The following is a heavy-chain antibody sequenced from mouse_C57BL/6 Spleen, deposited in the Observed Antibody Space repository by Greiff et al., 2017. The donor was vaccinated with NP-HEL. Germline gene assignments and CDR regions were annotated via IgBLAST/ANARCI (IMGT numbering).Heavy chain of an antibody. D-gene: IGHD2-12*01. CDR3: ARQGDPYDGGPAWFAY. J-gene: IGHJ3*01. V-gene: IGHV2-6-1*01. CDR2: IWSDGST. CDR1: GFSLTSYG. Sequence: VMLVESGPGLVAPSQSLSITCTVSGFSLTSYGVHWVRQPPGKGLEWLVVIWSDGSTTYNSALKSRLSISKDNSKSQVFLNMNSLQTDDTAMYYCARQGDPYDGGPAWFAYWGQGTLVTVSA.